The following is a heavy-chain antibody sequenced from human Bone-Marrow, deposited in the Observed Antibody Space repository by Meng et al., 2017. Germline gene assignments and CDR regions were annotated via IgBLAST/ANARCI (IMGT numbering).Heavy chain of an antibody. CDR2: IYTSGST. CDR3: AREGWYYYDSSGYYRAY. Sequence: GSLRLSCTVSGGSISSYYWSWIRQPAGKGLEWIGRIYTSGSTNYNPSLKSRVTISVDTSKNQFSLKLSSVTAADTAVYYCAREGWYYYDSSGYYRAYWGQGTLVTVSS. D-gene: IGHD3-22*01. CDR1: GGSISSYY. V-gene: IGHV4-4*07. J-gene: IGHJ4*02.